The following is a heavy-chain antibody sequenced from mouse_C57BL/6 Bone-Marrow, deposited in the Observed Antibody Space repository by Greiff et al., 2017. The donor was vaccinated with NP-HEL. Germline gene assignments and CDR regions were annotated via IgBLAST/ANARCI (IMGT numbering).Heavy chain of an antibody. Sequence: QVQLKESGAELARPGASLKLSCTASGYTFTSYGLSWVQQRTGQGLEWIGEIYPRSGNTSYNETFKGKATLTADKSSSTAYMELRSLISEDSAVYFCARYDYDVDWFAYWGQGTLVTVSA. D-gene: IGHD2-4*01. CDR2: IYPRSGNT. CDR1: GYTFTSYG. V-gene: IGHV1-81*01. J-gene: IGHJ3*01. CDR3: ARYDYDVDWFAY.